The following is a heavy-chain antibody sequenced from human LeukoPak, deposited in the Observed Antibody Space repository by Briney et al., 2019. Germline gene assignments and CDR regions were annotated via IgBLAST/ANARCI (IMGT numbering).Heavy chain of an antibody. V-gene: IGHV1-46*01. J-gene: IGHJ3*02. CDR3: ARKDRFEAFDI. Sequence: ASVKVSCKSSGYTFTSYYMYWVRQAPGQGLEWMGIIIPSSGSTSSAQKFQGRVTMTRDTSTSTVSMELSSLRSEDTALYYCARKDRFEAFDIWGQGTMLIVSS. CDR2: IIPSSGST. CDR1: GYTFTSYY.